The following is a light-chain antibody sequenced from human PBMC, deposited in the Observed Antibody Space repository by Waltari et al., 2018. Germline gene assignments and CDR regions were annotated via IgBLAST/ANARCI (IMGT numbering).Light chain of an antibody. V-gene: IGLV1-44*01. CDR1: RSNIGNNA. Sequence: QSVLTQSPSASGTPGQRVTVSCSGSRSNIGNNAINWYQLPPGTAPKLLIYSDDQRPSGVPDRFSGSKSGTSASLAISGLQSEDEADYYCAAWDDSLKGWVFGGGTKLTVL. J-gene: IGLJ3*02. CDR2: SDD. CDR3: AAWDDSLKGWV.